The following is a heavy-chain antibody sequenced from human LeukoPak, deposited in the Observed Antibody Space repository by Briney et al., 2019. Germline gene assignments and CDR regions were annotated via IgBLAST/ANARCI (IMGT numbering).Heavy chain of an antibody. J-gene: IGHJ4*02. CDR3: ARVSPSSWYDY. CDR1: GGSISSYY. Sequence: SETLSLTRTVSGGSISSYYWSWIRQPPGKGLEWIGYIYYSGSTNYNPSLKSRVTISVDTSKNQFSLKLSSVTAADTAVYYCARVSPSSWYDYWGQGTLVTVSS. D-gene: IGHD6-13*01. V-gene: IGHV4-59*01. CDR2: IYYSGST.